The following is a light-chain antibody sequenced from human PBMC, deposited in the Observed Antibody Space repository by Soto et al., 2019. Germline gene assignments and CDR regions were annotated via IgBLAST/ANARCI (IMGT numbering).Light chain of an antibody. CDR1: QSVLYSSNNKNY. J-gene: IGKJ1*01. V-gene: IGKV4-1*01. CDR2: WSS. Sequence: DLVMTQSPDSLAVSLSERATINCKSSQSVLYSSNNKNYLAWYQQKPGQPPKLLIYWSSTRESGVPDRFRGSGSGTDFTLTISSLQAEDVAVYYCQQYYSNPGTFGQGTKVDIK. CDR3: QQYYSNPGT.